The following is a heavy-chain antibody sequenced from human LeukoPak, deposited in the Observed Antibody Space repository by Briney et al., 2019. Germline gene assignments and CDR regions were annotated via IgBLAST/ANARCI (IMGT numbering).Heavy chain of an antibody. CDR2: ISTNGRST. CDR3: ASLDYGDYWAFDI. V-gene: IGHV3-48*01. J-gene: IGHJ3*02. D-gene: IGHD4-17*01. Sequence: GGSLRLSCAASGFAFSDYRMNWVRQAPGKGLEWVSYISTNGRSTYYADSVKGRFTISRDNAKNSLYLQMNSLRADDTAVYFCASLDYGDYWAFDIWGQGTMVTLSS. CDR1: GFAFSDYR.